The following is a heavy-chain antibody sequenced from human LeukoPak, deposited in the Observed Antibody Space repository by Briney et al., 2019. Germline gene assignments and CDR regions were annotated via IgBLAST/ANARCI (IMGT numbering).Heavy chain of an antibody. CDR2: INQDGTEK. V-gene: IGHV3-7*02. CDR1: GFTFSVYW. J-gene: IGHJ4*02. D-gene: IGHD5-12*01. CDR3: ARPYDSNRDHSGYGY. Sequence: AGGSLRLSCAASGFTFSVYWMTWVRQAPGKGLEWVANINQDGTEKYYVDSVKGRFTISRDNAKNSLYLQMNSLRAEDTAVYYCARPYDSNRDHSGYGYWGRGTLVTVSS.